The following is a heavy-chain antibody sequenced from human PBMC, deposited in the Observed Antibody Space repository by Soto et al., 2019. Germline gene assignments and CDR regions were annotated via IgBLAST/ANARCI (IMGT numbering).Heavy chain of an antibody. Sequence: SETLSLTCAVYGGSFSGYYWSWIRQPPGKGLEWIGEINHSGSTNYNPSLKSRVTISVDTSKNQFSLKLSSVTAADTAVYYCARGQDDDYYDSSGYYYRYWGQGTLVTV. CDR3: ARGQDDDYYDSSGYYYRY. J-gene: IGHJ4*02. V-gene: IGHV4-34*01. CDR2: INHSGST. CDR1: GGSFSGYY. D-gene: IGHD3-22*01.